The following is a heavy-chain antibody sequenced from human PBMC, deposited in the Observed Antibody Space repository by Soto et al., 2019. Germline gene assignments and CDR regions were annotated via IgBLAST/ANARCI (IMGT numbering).Heavy chain of an antibody. D-gene: IGHD3-9*01. CDR2: ISWNSGSI. Sequence: EVQLVESGGGLVQPGRSLRLSCAASGFTFDDYAMHWVRRAPGKGLEWVSGISWNSGSIGYADSVKGRFTISRDNAKNSLYLQMNSLRAEDTALYYCAKSPYDILTGHNDYWGQGTLVTVSS. CDR1: GFTFDDYA. J-gene: IGHJ4*02. CDR3: AKSPYDILTGHNDY. V-gene: IGHV3-9*01.